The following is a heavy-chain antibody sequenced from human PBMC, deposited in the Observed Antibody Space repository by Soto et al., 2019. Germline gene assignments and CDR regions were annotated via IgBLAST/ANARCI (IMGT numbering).Heavy chain of an antibody. J-gene: IGHJ3*02. D-gene: IGHD6-19*01. V-gene: IGHV3-7*03. Sequence: PGGSLRLSCAASGFTFSTYWMAWVRQSPGKGLEWVANIKKDGGEKYYVDSVKGRFTISRDNAKNSLYLQMDSLRAEDTAMYYCAREQWLPIDFFDIWGQGTMVTVSS. CDR3: AREQWLPIDFFDI. CDR2: IKKDGGEK. CDR1: GFTFSTYW.